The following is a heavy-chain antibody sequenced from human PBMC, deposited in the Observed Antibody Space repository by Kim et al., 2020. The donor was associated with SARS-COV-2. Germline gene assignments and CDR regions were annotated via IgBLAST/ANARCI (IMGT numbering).Heavy chain of an antibody. V-gene: IGHV5-51*01. CDR3: ARLEWFGGEDAFPFDY. CDR1: GYSFTSYW. CDR2: IYPGDSDT. D-gene: IGHD3-10*01. Sequence: GESLKISCKGSGYSFTSYWIGWVRQMPGKGLEWMGIIYPGDSDTRYSPSFQGQVTISAVKSISTAYLQWSSLKASDTAMYYCARLEWFGGEDAFPFDYWGQGTLVTVSS. J-gene: IGHJ4*02.